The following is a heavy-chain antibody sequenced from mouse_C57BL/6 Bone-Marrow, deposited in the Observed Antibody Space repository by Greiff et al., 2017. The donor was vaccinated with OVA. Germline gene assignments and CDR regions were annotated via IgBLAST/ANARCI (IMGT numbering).Heavy chain of an antibody. CDR1: GYTFTDYY. J-gene: IGHJ2*01. V-gene: IGHV1-26*01. D-gene: IGHD2-2*01. CDR3: ARAMVTTDYYDY. Sequence: VQLQQSGPELVKPGASVKISCKASGYTFTDYYMNWVKQSHGKSLEWIGDINPNNGGTSYNQKFKGKATLTVDKSSSTAYMELRSLTSEDSAGYYCARAMVTTDYYDYWGQGTTLTVSS. CDR2: INPNNGGT.